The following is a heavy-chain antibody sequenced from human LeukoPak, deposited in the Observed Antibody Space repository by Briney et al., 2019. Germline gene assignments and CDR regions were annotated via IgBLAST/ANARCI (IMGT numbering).Heavy chain of an antibody. D-gene: IGHD3-22*01. Sequence: SGGSLRLSCAASGFTFGSYAMSWVRQAPGKGLEGVSGISTSGGSSSYADPVKGRFTISRDNPRNTLYMEMNSLRAEDTALYYCAIMHPYYDGSGYWVQWGQGTLVTVSS. V-gene: IGHV3-23*01. CDR1: GFTFGSYA. CDR2: ISTSGGSS. CDR3: AIMHPYYDGSGYWVQ. J-gene: IGHJ4*02.